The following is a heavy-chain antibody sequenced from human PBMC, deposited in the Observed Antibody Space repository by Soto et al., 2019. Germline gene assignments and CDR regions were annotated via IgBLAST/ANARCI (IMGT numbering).Heavy chain of an antibody. CDR1: ALTFSNSA. V-gene: IGHV3-23*01. D-gene: IGHD2-8*01. CDR3: AQSRRDGPSFFDY. J-gene: IGHJ4*02. CDR2: VSGSGSST. Sequence: GGTMRRPCAASALTFSNSALSWFRQAPVQVLQWVSAVSGSGSSTYYTDSVKGRFTISRDNSKITLYLQMDSLRVDDTAVYYCAQSRRDGPSFFDYWGQGTQVTVPQ.